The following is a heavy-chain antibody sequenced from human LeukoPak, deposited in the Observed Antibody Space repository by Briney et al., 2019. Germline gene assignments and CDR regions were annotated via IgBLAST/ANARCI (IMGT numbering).Heavy chain of an antibody. V-gene: IGHV4-61*02. J-gene: IGHJ4*02. CDR3: AREDYSGSFVLRFDY. D-gene: IGHD1-26*01. Sequence: SETLSLTCAVSGGSISSGSYYWSWIRQPAGKGLEWIGRIYTSGSTNYNPSLKSRVTTSVDTSKNQFSLKLSSVTAADTAVYYCAREDYSGSFVLRFDYWGQGTLVTVSS. CDR2: IYTSGST. CDR1: GGSISSGSYY.